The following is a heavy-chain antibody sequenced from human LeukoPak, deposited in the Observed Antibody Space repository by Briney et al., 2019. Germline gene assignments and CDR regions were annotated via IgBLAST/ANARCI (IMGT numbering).Heavy chain of an antibody. D-gene: IGHD6-13*01. V-gene: IGHV3-23*01. J-gene: IGHJ4*02. Sequence: PGGSLRLSCAASGFTFSSYAMSWVRQAPGKGLEWVSAISGSGGSTYYADSVKGRFTISRDNSKNTLYLQMNSLRAEDTAVYYCAKELKQQLVWAVPYYFDYWGQGTLVTVSS. CDR2: ISGSGGST. CDR3: AKELKQQLVWAVPYYFDY. CDR1: GFTFSSYA.